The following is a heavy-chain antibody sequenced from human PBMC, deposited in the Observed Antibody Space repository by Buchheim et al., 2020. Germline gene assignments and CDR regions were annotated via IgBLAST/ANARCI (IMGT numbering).Heavy chain of an antibody. CDR1: GFTFSSYG. CDR3: AKDHYDILTGPTNYFDY. V-gene: IGHV3-30*18. CDR2: ISYDGSNK. D-gene: IGHD3-9*01. Sequence: QVQLVESGGGVVQPGRSLRLSCAASGFTFSSYGMHWVRQAPGKGLEWVAVISYDGSNKYYADSVKGRFTISRDNSKNTLYLQMNSLRAEDTAVYYCAKDHYDILTGPTNYFDYWGQGTL. J-gene: IGHJ4*02.